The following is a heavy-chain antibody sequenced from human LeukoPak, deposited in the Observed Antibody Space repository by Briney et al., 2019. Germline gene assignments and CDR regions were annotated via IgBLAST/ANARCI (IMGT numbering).Heavy chain of an antibody. CDR1: GYSFTSYW. CDR2: IYPGDSDT. J-gene: IGHJ5*02. CDR3: ARLSIVVPAANPIGWFDP. V-gene: IGHV5-51*01. Sequence: GESLKIPCKGSGYSFTSYWIGWVRQMPGKGLEWMGIIYPGDSDTRYSPSFQGQVTISADKSISTAYLQWSSLKASDTAMYYCARLSIVVPAANPIGWFDPWGQGTLVTVSS. D-gene: IGHD2-2*01.